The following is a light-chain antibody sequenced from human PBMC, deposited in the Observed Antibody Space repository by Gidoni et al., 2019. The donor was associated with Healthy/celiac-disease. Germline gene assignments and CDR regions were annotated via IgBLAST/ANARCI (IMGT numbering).Light chain of an antibody. CDR3: QQYNNWPLYT. Sequence: EIVMTQYPATLSVSPGERATLSCRASQSVSSNLAWYQQKPGQAPRLLIYGASTRATCIPARFSGSGSGTEFTLTISSLQSEDFAVYYCQQYNNWPLYTFGPGTKLEIK. CDR1: QSVSSN. CDR2: GAS. J-gene: IGKJ2*01. V-gene: IGKV3-15*01.